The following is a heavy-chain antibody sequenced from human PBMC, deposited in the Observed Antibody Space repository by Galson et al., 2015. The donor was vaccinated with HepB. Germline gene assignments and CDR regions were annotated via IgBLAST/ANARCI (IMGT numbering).Heavy chain of an antibody. Sequence: QSGAEVKKPGESLRISCKGSGYNFNNNWITWVRQMPGKGLEWMGRIDPSDSYTTYSPSFQGHVTISVDKSVTTAFLQWRSLKASDTAIYYCARLPPDYTNSGTLLDYWGQGTLVTVSS. CDR1: GYNFNNNW. CDR2: IDPSDSYT. CDR3: ARLPPDYTNSGTLLDY. V-gene: IGHV5-10-1*01. D-gene: IGHD2-8*01. J-gene: IGHJ4*02.